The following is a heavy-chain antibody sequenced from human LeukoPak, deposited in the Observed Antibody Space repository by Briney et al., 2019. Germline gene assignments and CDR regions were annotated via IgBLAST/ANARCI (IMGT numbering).Heavy chain of an antibody. D-gene: IGHD3-3*01. CDR2: INWNGGST. Sequence: GGSLRLSCAASGFTFDDYGMSWVRQAPGKGLEWVSGINWNGGSTGYADSLKGRFTISRDNAKSALYLQMSSLRAEDTAVYYCARDAAYDFRNPYRYFQHWGQGTLVTVSS. V-gene: IGHV3-20*04. CDR1: GFTFDDYG. CDR3: ARDAAYDFRNPYRYFQH. J-gene: IGHJ1*01.